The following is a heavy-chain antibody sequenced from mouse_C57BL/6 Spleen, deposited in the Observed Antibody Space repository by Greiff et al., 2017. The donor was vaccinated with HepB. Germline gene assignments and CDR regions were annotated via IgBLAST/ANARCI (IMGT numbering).Heavy chain of an antibody. CDR1: GFTFTDYY. J-gene: IGHJ4*01. D-gene: IGHD2-3*01. CDR3: ARSDDGYGYAMDY. Sequence: EVKLMESGGGLVQPGGSLSLSCAASGFTFTDYYMSWVRQPPGKALEWLGFIRNKANGYTTEYSASVKGRFTISRDNSQSILYLQMNALRAEDSATYYCARSDDGYGYAMDYWGQGTSVTVSS. V-gene: IGHV7-3*01. CDR2: IRNKANGYTT.